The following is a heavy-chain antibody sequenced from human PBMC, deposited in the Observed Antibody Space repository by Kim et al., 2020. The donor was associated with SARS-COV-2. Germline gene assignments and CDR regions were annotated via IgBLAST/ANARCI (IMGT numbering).Heavy chain of an antibody. J-gene: IGHJ5*02. D-gene: IGHD3-16*01. CDR3: ASTYDYVWGSYQNWFDP. V-gene: IGHV4-39*01. CDR1: GGSISSSSYY. Sequence: SETLSLTCTVSGGSISSSSYYWGWIRQPPGKGLEWIGSIYYSGSTYYNPSLKSRVTISVDTSKNQFSLKLSSVTAADRAVYYCASTYDYVWGSYQNWFDP. CDR2: IYYSGST.